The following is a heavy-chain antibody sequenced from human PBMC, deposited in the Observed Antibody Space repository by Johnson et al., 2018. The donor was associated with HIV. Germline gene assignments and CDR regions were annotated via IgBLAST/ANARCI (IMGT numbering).Heavy chain of an antibody. V-gene: IGHV3-30*04. CDR3: ARHWAAAGRDAFDI. CDR2: ISYDGSDK. Sequence: QMQLVESGGGVVQPGRSLILSCAASGFTFSSYAMHWVRQAPGKGLEWVAVISYDGSDKYYADSVKGRFTISRDSSKKTLYLQMNSLRAEDTAVYYCARHWAAAGRDAFDIWGQGTMVSVSS. CDR1: GFTFSSYA. D-gene: IGHD6-13*01. J-gene: IGHJ3*02.